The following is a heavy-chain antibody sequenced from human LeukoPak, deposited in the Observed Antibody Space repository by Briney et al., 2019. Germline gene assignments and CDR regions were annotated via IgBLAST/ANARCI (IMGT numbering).Heavy chain of an antibody. V-gene: IGHV4-39*07. CDR2: IHYSGST. J-gene: IGHJ6*02. D-gene: IGHD6-25*01. CDR1: GGPISSSTYY. CDR3: ARAPANSYYYYYGMDV. Sequence: PSETLSLTCTVSGGPISSSTYYWGWIRQPPGKGLEWIGNIHYSGSTYYNPSLKSRVTISVDTSKKQFSLKLSSVTAADTAVYYCARAPANSYYYYYGMDVWGQGTTVTVSS.